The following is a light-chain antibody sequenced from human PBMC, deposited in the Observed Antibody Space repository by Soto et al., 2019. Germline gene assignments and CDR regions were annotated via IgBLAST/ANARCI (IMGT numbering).Light chain of an antibody. V-gene: IGKV3-11*01. J-gene: IGKJ5*01. CDR3: QQRSNWPLIT. Sequence: ELVMTQSPATLSVSPGARATLSCRASQSVSSNLAWYQQKPGQAPRLLIYDASNRATGIPARFSGSVSGTDFTLTISSLEPEDFAAYYGQQRSNWPLITFGQGTRLEIK. CDR1: QSVSSN. CDR2: DAS.